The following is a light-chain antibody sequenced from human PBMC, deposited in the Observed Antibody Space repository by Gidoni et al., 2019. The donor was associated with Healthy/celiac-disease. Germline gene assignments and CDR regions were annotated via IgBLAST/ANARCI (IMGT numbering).Light chain of an antibody. CDR2: AAS. J-gene: IGKJ5*01. Sequence: DSQMTQTPSSVSASVGERVTITCRASQGISSCLAWYQQKPGKAPKLLIYAASSLKIGVPSRVSGSGSGTDFTLTISSLQPEDCATYYCQQDNSFPFTFGQGTRLEIK. CDR1: QGISSC. V-gene: IGKV1-12*01. CDR3: QQDNSFPFT.